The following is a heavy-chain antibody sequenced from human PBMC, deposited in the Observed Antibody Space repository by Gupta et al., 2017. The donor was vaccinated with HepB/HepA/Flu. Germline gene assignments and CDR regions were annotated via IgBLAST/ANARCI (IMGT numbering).Heavy chain of an antibody. D-gene: IGHD6-6*01. J-gene: IGHJ4*02. V-gene: IGHV3-7*01. CDR1: GFTFRSYW. CDR3: VKAIAARDSY. Sequence: EVQLVESGGGLVQPGGSLRLSCTASGFTFRSYWMTWVRQAPGKGLEWVANIKQDGSTIYYVDSVKGRFTISRDNAKNSLYLQMNSLRVEDTAVYYCVKAIAARDSYWGQGTLVTVSS. CDR2: IKQDGSTI.